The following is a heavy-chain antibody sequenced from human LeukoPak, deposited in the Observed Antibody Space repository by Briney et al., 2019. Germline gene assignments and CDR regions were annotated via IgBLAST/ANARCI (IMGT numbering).Heavy chain of an antibody. CDR3: AKDKAAAGTDAFDI. CDR1: GFTFSSYW. CDR2: IKQDGSEK. V-gene: IGHV3-7*01. J-gene: IGHJ3*02. D-gene: IGHD6-13*01. Sequence: GGSLRLSCAASGFTFSSYWMSWVRQAPGKGLEWVANIKQDGSEKYYVDSVKGRFTISRDNSKNTLYLQMNSLRAEDTAVYYCAKDKAAAGTDAFDIWGQGTMVTVSS.